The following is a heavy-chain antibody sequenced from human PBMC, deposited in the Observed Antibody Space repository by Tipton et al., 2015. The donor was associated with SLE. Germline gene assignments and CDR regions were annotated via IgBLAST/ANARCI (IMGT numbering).Heavy chain of an antibody. V-gene: IGHV3-48*03. Sequence: SLRLSCVASGFTFSSYEMNWVRQAPGEGLEWVSYISSSGNTIYFADSVKGRFTISRDNAKNTLYLQMNSLRAEDTAVYYCAREARGFDYWGQGNLVTVSS. J-gene: IGHJ4*02. CDR2: ISSSGNTI. CDR1: GFTFSSYE. CDR3: AREARGFDY.